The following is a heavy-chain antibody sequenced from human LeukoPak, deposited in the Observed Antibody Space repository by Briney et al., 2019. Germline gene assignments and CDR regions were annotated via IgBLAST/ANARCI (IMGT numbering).Heavy chain of an antibody. CDR3: AGVYCGGDCYNKYYYYMDV. D-gene: IGHD2-21*02. CDR2: IYCSGSA. CDR1: GGSISSYY. V-gene: IGHV4-59*13. J-gene: IGHJ6*03. Sequence: SKALSLTRTVSGGSISSYYWSWIPQPPGKGLEWIWYIYCSGSANYNPSLKSRVTISVDTSKNQFSLQMSSVTAADTAVYCCAGVYCGGDCYNKYYYYMDVWGKGSTVTVSS.